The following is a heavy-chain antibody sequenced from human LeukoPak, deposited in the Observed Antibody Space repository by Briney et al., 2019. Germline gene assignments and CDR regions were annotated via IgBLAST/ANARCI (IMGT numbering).Heavy chain of an antibody. CDR1: GYTFTSYD. Sequence: GASVKVPCKASGYTFTSYDINWVRQATGQGLEWMGWMNPNSGNTGYAQKFQGRVTMTRNTSISTAYMELSSLRSEDTAVYYCARPSLWFGELDDWGQGTLVTVSS. V-gene: IGHV1-8*01. D-gene: IGHD3-10*01. CDR2: MNPNSGNT. J-gene: IGHJ4*02. CDR3: ARPSLWFGELDD.